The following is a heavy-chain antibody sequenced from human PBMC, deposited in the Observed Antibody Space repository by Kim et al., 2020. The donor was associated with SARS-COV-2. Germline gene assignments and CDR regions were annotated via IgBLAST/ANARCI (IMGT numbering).Heavy chain of an antibody. Sequence: GGSLRLSCAASGFTFSSYAMHWVRQAPGKGLEWVAVISYDGSNKYYADSVKGRFTISRDNSKNTLYLQMNSLRAEDTAVYYCARESYSGSYYPTGFDYWGQGTLVTVSS. CDR1: GFTFSSYA. D-gene: IGHD1-26*01. J-gene: IGHJ4*02. CDR2: ISYDGSNK. V-gene: IGHV3-30*04. CDR3: ARESYSGSYYPTGFDY.